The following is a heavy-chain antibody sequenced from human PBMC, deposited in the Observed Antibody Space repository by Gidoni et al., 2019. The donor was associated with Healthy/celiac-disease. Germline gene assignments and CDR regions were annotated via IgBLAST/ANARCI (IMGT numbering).Heavy chain of an antibody. CDR2: MSSSSSYI. D-gene: IGHD6-13*01. V-gene: IGHV3-21*01. Sequence: EVQLLESGGGLAKPAEFLRLSCAPSGFTFSSYSMNWVRQAPGKRLEWVSSMSSSSSYIYYADSVKGRFTISRDNAKNSLYLQMNSLRAEETAVYYCARAAGTEGYWGQGTLVTVSA. CDR1: GFTFSSYS. CDR3: ARAAGTEGY. J-gene: IGHJ4*02.